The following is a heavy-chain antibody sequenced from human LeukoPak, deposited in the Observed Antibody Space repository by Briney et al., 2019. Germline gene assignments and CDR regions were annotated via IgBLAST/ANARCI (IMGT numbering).Heavy chain of an antibody. V-gene: IGHV1-69*06. D-gene: IGHD1-1*01. CDR3: ARDPGNWNDLQGSRIYYYYYMDV. J-gene: IGHJ6*03. CDR1: GGTFSSYA. Sequence: AASVKVSCKASGGTFSSYAISWVRQAPGQGLEWMGGIIPIFGTANYAQKFQGRVTITADKSTSTAYMELSSLRSEDTAVYYCARDPGNWNDLQGSRIYYYYYMDVWGKGTTVTISS. CDR2: IIPIFGTA.